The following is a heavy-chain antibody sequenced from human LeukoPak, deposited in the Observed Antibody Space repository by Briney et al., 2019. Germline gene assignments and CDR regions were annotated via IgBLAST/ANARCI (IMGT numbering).Heavy chain of an antibody. CDR3: ARGSSSGFRGSPFDP. V-gene: IGHV5-51*01. CDR2: IYPGDSDT. CDR1: GYSFTSYW. D-gene: IGHD6-13*01. Sequence: GESLKISCKGSGYSFTSYWIGWVRQMPGKGLEWMGIIYPGDSDTRCSPSFQGQVTISADKSISTAYLQWSSLKASDTAMYYCARGSSSGFRGSPFDPWGQGTLVTVSS. J-gene: IGHJ5*02.